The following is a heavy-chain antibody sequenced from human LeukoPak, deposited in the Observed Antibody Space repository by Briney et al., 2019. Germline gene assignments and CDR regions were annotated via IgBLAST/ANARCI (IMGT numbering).Heavy chain of an antibody. D-gene: IGHD3-22*01. V-gene: IGHV3-7*01. CDR1: GFTFSSYW. Sequence: GGSLRLSCAVSGFTFSSYWMTWVRQAPGKGLEWVASIKEDGNEKYYVDSVKGRFTISRDNAKNSLNLQMNSLRAEDTAVYYCATYRDTTSAYLNQFDYWGQGTLVTVSS. CDR2: IKEDGNEK. CDR3: ATYRDTTSAYLNQFDY. J-gene: IGHJ4*02.